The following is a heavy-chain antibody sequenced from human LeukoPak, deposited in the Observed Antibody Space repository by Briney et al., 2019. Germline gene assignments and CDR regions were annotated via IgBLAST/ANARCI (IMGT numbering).Heavy chain of an antibody. V-gene: IGHV3-23*01. CDR3: AKVIGSVSGAMDV. Sequence: SGGSLRLSCAASGFTFSSYGMHWVRQAPGKGLEWVSAISNSGSNTYYADSVKGRFTISRDNSKNTLYLQMNSLRAEDTAVYYCAKVIGSVSGAMDVWGQGTTVTVSS. J-gene: IGHJ6*02. CDR1: GFTFSSYG. CDR2: ISNSGSNT. D-gene: IGHD3-10*01.